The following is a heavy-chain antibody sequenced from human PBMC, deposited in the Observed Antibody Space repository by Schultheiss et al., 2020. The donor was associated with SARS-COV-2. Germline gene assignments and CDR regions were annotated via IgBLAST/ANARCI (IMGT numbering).Heavy chain of an antibody. CDR3: ARNLVAGDDAFDI. CDR2: IWYDGSNK. J-gene: IGHJ3*02. CDR1: GFTFSSYS. Sequence: GESLKISCAASGFTFSSYSMNWVRQAPGKGLEWVAVIWYDGSNKYYADSVKGRFTISRDNSKNTLYLQMNSLRAEDTAVYYCARNLVAGDDAFDIWGQGTMVTVSS. D-gene: IGHD6-19*01. V-gene: IGHV3-33*08.